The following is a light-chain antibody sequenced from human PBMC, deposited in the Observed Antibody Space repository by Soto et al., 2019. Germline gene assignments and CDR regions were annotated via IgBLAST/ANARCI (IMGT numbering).Light chain of an antibody. V-gene: IGLV2-14*01. Sequence: QSALTQPASVSGSPGQSITISCTGTSSDVGGYNYVSWYQQHPGKAPKLMIYEVSNRPSGVSNRFSGSKSGNTASLTISGLQAEDEAHYYCSLYTSSSTLVFGGGTKVTVL. J-gene: IGLJ2*01. CDR2: EVS. CDR3: SLYTSSSTLV. CDR1: SSDVGGYNY.